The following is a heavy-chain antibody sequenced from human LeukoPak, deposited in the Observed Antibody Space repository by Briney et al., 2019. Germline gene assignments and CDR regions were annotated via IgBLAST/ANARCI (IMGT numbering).Heavy chain of an antibody. Sequence: SETLSLTCTVSGGSISSYYWSWIRQPPGKRLEWIGYIYYSGSTNYNPSLKSRVTISVDTSKNQFSLKLSSVTAADTAVYYCASFGVVVTQEAFDIWGQGTMVTVSS. CDR3: ASFGVVVTQEAFDI. CDR1: GGSISSYY. D-gene: IGHD3-22*01. J-gene: IGHJ3*02. CDR2: IYYSGST. V-gene: IGHV4-59*01.